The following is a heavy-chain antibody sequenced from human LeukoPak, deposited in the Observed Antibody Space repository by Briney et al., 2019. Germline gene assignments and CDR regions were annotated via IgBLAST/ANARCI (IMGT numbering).Heavy chain of an antibody. CDR1: GFTFSSYW. Sequence: PGGFLRLSCAASGFTFSSYWMSWVRQAPGKGLEWVANIKLDGSEKYYVDSVKGRFTISRDNAKNSLYLQMNSLRAEDTAVYYCAREELMVITKDAFDIWGQGTMVTVSS. J-gene: IGHJ3*02. D-gene: IGHD3-22*01. V-gene: IGHV3-7*01. CDR2: IKLDGSEK. CDR3: AREELMVITKDAFDI.